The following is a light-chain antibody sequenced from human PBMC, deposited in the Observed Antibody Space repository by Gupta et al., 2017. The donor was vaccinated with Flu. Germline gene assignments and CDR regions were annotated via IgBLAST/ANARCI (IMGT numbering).Light chain of an antibody. V-gene: IGLV6-57*01. J-gene: IGLJ3*02. CDR1: SGNIATNY. CDR3: QSYDQTNWV. Sequence: NFLLTQPHSVSESPGKTVTISCTRSSGNIATNYVQWYLQRPGSSPTTVIYEDNQRPSGVPDRFSGSIDISSNSASLTISGLETEDEADYYGQSYDQTNWVFGGGTKLTVL. CDR2: EDN.